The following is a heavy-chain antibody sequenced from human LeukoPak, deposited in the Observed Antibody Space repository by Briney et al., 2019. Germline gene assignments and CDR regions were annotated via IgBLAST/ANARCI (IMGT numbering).Heavy chain of an antibody. Sequence: SETLSLTCTVSGGSISSSSYYWGWIRQPPGKGLEWIGSIYYSGSTYYNPSLKSRVTISVDTSKNQFSLKLSSVTAADTAVYYCAREAVAGIPDYWGQGTMVTVSS. CDR1: GGSISSSSYY. J-gene: IGHJ3*01. V-gene: IGHV4-39*07. D-gene: IGHD6-19*01. CDR3: AREAVAGIPDY. CDR2: IYYSGST.